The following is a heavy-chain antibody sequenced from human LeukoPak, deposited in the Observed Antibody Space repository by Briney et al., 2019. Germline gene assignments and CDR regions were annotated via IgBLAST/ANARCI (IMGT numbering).Heavy chain of an antibody. V-gene: IGHV4-4*02. D-gene: IGHD2-2*01. CDR3: ASGACSSTSCYEWDDAFDI. J-gene: IGHJ3*02. CDR1: GGSISSSNW. Sequence: SETLSLTCAVSGGSISSSNWWSWVRQPPGKGLEWIGEIYHSGSTNYNPSLKSRVTISVDTSKNQFSLKLSSVTAADTAVYYCASGACSSTSCYEWDDAFDIWGQGTMVTVS. CDR2: IYHSGST.